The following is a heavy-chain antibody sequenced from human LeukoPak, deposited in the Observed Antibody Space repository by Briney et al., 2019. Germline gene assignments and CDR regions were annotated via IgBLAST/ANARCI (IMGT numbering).Heavy chain of an antibody. V-gene: IGHV3-21*01. J-gene: IGHJ6*03. CDR2: ITSGSTYI. CDR1: GFTFSSYN. D-gene: IGHD1-26*01. Sequence: GGSLRLSCAASGFTFSSYNMNWVRQAPGKGLEWVSSITSGSTYIYYADSVRGRFTISRDNAKNSLYLQMNSLRAEDTAVYFCARDPYSGNYGAYYYYYMDVWGKGTTVTISS. CDR3: ARDPYSGNYGAYYYYYMDV.